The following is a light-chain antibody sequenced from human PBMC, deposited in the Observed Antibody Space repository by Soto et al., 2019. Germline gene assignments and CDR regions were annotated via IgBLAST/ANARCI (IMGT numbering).Light chain of an antibody. Sequence: EIVLTQSPATLSLSPGERATLSCRASQSVNIYLAWYQQKPGQAPRLLIYDAANRATGIPARFSGSGSGTDFALTISSLEPEDFVVYYFQQHSIWPSITFGQGTRLEIK. CDR1: QSVNIY. V-gene: IGKV3-11*01. CDR3: QQHSIWPSIT. J-gene: IGKJ5*01. CDR2: DAA.